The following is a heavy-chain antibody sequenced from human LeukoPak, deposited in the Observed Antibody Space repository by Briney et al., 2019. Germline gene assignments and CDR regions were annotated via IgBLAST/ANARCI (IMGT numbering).Heavy chain of an antibody. CDR3: ARRAGEYSHPYDY. J-gene: IGHJ4*02. CDR1: GFTFSDYY. D-gene: IGHD4-17*01. Sequence: PGGSLRLSCAASGFTFSDYYMTWIRQAPGKGLEWVSFIYSGGNTHYSDSVKGRSTISRDNSKNTLYLQMNSLRAEDTAVYYCARRAGEYSHPYDYWGQGTLVTVSS. CDR2: IYSGGNT. V-gene: IGHV3-53*01.